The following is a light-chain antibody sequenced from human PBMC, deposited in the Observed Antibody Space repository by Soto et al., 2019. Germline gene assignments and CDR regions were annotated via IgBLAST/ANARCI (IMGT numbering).Light chain of an antibody. V-gene: IGKV3-15*01. CDR2: ATS. CDR3: QQYLITPWT. Sequence: EIVMTQSPATLSVSPGERASLSCRASQSVSSNLAWYQQKPGQTPRLLIYATSTRATGIPARFSGSGSGTDFTLTIGRLEPEDFAVYYCQQYLITPWTFGQGTKVDI. CDR1: QSVSSN. J-gene: IGKJ1*01.